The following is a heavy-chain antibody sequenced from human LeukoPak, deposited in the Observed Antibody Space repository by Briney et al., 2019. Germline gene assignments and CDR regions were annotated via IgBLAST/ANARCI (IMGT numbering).Heavy chain of an antibody. J-gene: IGHJ5*02. CDR2: IYYTGRT. CDR3: AQSLGSGNWIGNWFDP. CDR1: GGSISSSSHS. V-gene: IGHV4-39*01. D-gene: IGHD1-1*01. Sequence: PSETLSLTCTVSGGSISSSSHSWGWIRQPPGKGQEWTGTIYYTGRTYYNPSLESRLTISVDTSKNQFSLKLTSVTAADTAIYYCAQSLGSGNWIGNWFDPWGQGTLVTVSS.